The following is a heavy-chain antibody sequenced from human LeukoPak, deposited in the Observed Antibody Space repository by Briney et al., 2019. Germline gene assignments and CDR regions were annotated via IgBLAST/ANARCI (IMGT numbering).Heavy chain of an antibody. CDR1: GGSINSYY. CDR3: ARVIAVAGVDAFDI. Sequence: PSETLSLTCTVSGGSINSYYWSWLRQPPGKGLEWIGFIYYSGSTNYNPSLKSRVTTSVDTSKNQISLKLSSVTAADTAVYYCARVIAVAGVDAFDIWGQGTVVTVSS. CDR2: IYYSGST. D-gene: IGHD6-19*01. V-gene: IGHV4-59*01. J-gene: IGHJ3*02.